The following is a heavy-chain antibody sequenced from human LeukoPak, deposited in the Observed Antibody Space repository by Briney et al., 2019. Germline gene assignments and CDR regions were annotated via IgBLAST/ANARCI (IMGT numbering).Heavy chain of an antibody. D-gene: IGHD5-24*01. CDR2: ISGSGGST. Sequence: GGSPRLSCAASGFTFSSYAMSWVRQAPGKGLEWVSAISGSGGSTYYADSVKGRFTISRDNSKNTLYLQMNSLRAEDTAVYYCANAPIFGPVDYWGQGTLVTVSS. CDR1: GFTFSSYA. J-gene: IGHJ4*02. CDR3: ANAPIFGPVDY. V-gene: IGHV3-23*01.